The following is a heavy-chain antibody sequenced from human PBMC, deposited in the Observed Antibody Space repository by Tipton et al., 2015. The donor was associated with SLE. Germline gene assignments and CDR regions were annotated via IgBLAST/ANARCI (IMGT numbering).Heavy chain of an antibody. CDR2: IYYDGNS. J-gene: IGHJ5*02. V-gene: IGHV4-31*03. CDR3: ARGGGGDYGFDP. CDR1: GGSITNDAYY. D-gene: IGHD4-17*01. Sequence: TLSLTCTVSGGSITNDAYYWSWIRQSPGKGLEWIGYIYYDGNSHYNPSLKSRLSISVDTSKNQFSLKLSSVTAADTAVYYCARGGGGDYGFDPWGQGTLVTVSS.